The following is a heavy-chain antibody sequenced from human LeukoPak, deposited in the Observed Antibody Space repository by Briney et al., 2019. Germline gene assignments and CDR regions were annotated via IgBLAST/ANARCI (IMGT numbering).Heavy chain of an antibody. CDR3: ARHLFYSGSYYWYFDL. CDR2: INYNWRT. Sequence: SETLSLTCTISDDSISSNRYFWAWIRQPPGGGLEWIASINYNWRTYYNPSLKSRLTISIDTAKRQFSLKLTSVTAADTAVYYCARHLFYSGSYYWYFDLWGRGTLVTVSS. D-gene: IGHD1-26*01. J-gene: IGHJ2*01. CDR1: DDSISSNRYF. V-gene: IGHV4-39*01.